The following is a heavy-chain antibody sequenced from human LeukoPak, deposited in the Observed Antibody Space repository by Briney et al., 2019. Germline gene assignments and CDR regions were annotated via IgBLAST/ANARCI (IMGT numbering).Heavy chain of an antibody. CDR1: GFTFSDYS. Sequence: GGSLRLSCAASGFTFSDYSMNWVRQAPGKGLEWVANINPDGSQKRFVDSVMGRFTMSRDNAKNSLYLQMNSLRSEDTAVFYCAAWTDRGYNFWGQGTLVTVSS. CDR2: INPDGSQK. CDR3: AAWTDRGYNF. D-gene: IGHD5-24*01. J-gene: IGHJ4*02. V-gene: IGHV3-7*01.